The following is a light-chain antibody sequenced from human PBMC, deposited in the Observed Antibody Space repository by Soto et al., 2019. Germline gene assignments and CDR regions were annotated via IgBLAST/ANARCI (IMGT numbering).Light chain of an antibody. CDR3: QQYSGYPLT. CDR1: QSISML. CDR2: DAS. Sequence: DIEMTQSPPTLSASIGDRVTIACRASQSISMLLAWYQRKPGEVPKLLIYDASILETSVPSRFRGSGSGTEFTLTINSLQPDDFADYYCQQYSGYPLTVGGGTKV. V-gene: IGKV1-5*01. J-gene: IGKJ4*01.